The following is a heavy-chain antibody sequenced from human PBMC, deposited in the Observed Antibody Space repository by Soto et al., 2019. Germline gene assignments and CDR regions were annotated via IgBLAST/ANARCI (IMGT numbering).Heavy chain of an antibody. D-gene: IGHD6-19*01. CDR1: GFTFSSYW. Sequence: GVSLRLSCAASGFTFSSYWMHWVRQAPGKGLVWVSRINSDGSSTSYADSVKGRFTISRDNAKNTLYLQMNSLRAEDTAVYYCERAGRRGCIDYGGPGLLVTVS. V-gene: IGHV3-74*01. J-gene: IGHJ4*02. CDR3: ERAGRRGCIDY. CDR2: INSDGSST.